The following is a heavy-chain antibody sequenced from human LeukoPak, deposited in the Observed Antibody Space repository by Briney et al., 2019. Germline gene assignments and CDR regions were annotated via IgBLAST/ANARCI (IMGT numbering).Heavy chain of an antibody. CDR1: GFTFSSYG. J-gene: IGHJ4*02. D-gene: IGHD3-22*01. Sequence: PGGSLRLSCAASGFTFSSYGMHWVRQAPGKGLEWVAVISYDGSNKYYADSVKGRFTISRDNSKNTLYLQMNSLRAEDTAVYYCAKEPYDSSGYYDYWGQGTLVTVSS. CDR2: ISYDGSNK. CDR3: AKEPYDSSGYYDY. V-gene: IGHV3-30*18.